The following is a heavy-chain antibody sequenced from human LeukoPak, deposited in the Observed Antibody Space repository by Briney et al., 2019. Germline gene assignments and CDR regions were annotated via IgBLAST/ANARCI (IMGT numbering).Heavy chain of an antibody. CDR3: ARDHPEYSSSGVSLAAFDY. J-gene: IGHJ4*02. D-gene: IGHD6-6*01. V-gene: IGHV4-59*12. Sequence: SETLSLTCTVSGGSISSYYWSWIRQPPGKGLEWIGYIYYSGSTNYNPSLKSRVTISVDTSKNQFSLKLSSVTAADTAVYYCARDHPEYSSSGVSLAAFDYWGQGTLVTVSS. CDR1: GGSISSYY. CDR2: IYYSGST.